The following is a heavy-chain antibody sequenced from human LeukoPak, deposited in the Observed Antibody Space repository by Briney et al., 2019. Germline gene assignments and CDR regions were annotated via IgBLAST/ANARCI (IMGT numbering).Heavy chain of an antibody. V-gene: IGHV3-30*04. J-gene: IGHJ5*02. Sequence: GRSLRLSCAASGFTFSSYAMHWVRQAPGKGLEWVAVISYDGSNKYYADSVKGRFTISRDNSKNTLYLQMNSLRAEDTAVYYCAKDPYNFPSSDPWGQGTLVTVSS. CDR2: ISYDGSNK. CDR3: AKDPYNFPSSDP. CDR1: GFTFSSYA. D-gene: IGHD1-20*01.